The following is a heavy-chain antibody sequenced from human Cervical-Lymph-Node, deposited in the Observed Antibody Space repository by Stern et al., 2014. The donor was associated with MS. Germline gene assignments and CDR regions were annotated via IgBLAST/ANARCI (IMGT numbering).Heavy chain of an antibody. CDR3: ARGNGYDWGTFDS. D-gene: IGHD5-12*01. CDR1: GYTFTDNY. J-gene: IGHJ4*02. Sequence: VQLVESGAEVKKPGASVKVSCKASGYTFTDNYLHWVRQAPGHGLEWMGWINPNSGGTHYAHKFQGRVTITRDTSISTAYMELSRLKSDDTALYYCARGNGYDWGTFDSWGQGTVVTVSS. CDR2: INPNSGGT. V-gene: IGHV1-2*02.